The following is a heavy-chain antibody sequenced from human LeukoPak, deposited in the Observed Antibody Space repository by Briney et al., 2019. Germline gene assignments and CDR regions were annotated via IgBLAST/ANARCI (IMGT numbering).Heavy chain of an antibody. D-gene: IGHD1-1*01. V-gene: IGHV3-49*04. CDR2: IRSKAYGGTT. CDR3: TRDFRYGDY. Sequence: GGSLRLSCTASGFTFGDYAMSWVRQAPGKGLEWVGFIRSKAYGGTTEYAASVKGRFTISRDDSKSIAYRQMNSLKTEDTAVYYCTRDFRYGDYWGQGTLVTVSS. J-gene: IGHJ4*02. CDR1: GFTFGDYA.